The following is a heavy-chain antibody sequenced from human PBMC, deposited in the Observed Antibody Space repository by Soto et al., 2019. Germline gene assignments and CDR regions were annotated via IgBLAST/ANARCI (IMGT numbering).Heavy chain of an antibody. Sequence: SETLSLTCTVSGGSISSGDYYWSWIRQPPGKGLEWIGYIYYSGSTYYNPSLKSRVTISVDTSKNQFSLKLSSVTAADTAVYYCARESITIFGVVTWFDPWGQGTLVTVSS. CDR3: ARESITIFGVVTWFDP. CDR2: IYYSGST. V-gene: IGHV4-30-4*01. D-gene: IGHD3-3*01. J-gene: IGHJ5*02. CDR1: GGSISSGDYY.